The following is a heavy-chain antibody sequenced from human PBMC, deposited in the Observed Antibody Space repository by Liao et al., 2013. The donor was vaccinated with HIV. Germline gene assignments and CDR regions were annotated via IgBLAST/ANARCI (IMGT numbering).Heavy chain of an antibody. D-gene: IGHD3-22*01. Sequence: QVHLQESGPRLVKSSETLSLTCTVSGGSISSYYWSWIRQPPGKGLEWIGEINHSGNTNFSPSLKSRVAISVDTYKNQVSLKLSSVTAADTAVYYCARDYFYDSSGYGVGAYDIWSQGTMVTVSS. CDR2: INHSGNT. J-gene: IGHJ3*02. CDR3: ARDYFYDSSGYGVGAYDI. V-gene: IGHV4-34*01. CDR1: GGSISSYY.